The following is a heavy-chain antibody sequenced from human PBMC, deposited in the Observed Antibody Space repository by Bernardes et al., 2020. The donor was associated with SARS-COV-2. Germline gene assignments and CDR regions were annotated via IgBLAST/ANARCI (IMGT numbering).Heavy chain of an antibody. J-gene: IGHJ4*02. D-gene: IGHD3-10*01. CDR1: GFTFDDYA. V-gene: IGHV3-9*01. CDR2: ISWNSGSI. Sequence: GWSLRLSCAASGFTFDDYAMHWVRQAPGKGLEWVSGISWNSGSIGYADSVKGRFTISRDNAKNSLYLQMNSLRAEDTALYYCAKGTYGSGSSPFDYWGQGTLVTVSS. CDR3: AKGTYGSGSSPFDY.